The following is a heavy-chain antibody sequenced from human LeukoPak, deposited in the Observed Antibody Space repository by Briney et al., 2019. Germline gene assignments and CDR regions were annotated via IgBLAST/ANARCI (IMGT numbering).Heavy chain of an antibody. J-gene: IGHJ4*02. Sequence: GASVKVSCKASGYTFTNYGISWVRQAPGQGLEWMGWISAYNGHTNYVQNLQGRVTMTTDTSTSTAYMELTSLRSDDTAVYYCARGYGDPSSFDYWGQGTLVTVSS. CDR2: ISAYNGHT. CDR1: GYTFTNYG. D-gene: IGHD4-17*01. CDR3: ARGYGDPSSFDY. V-gene: IGHV1-18*01.